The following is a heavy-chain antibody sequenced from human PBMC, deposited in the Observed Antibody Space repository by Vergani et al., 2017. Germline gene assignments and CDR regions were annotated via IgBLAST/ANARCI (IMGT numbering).Heavy chain of an antibody. Sequence: QLQLQESGPGLVKPSETLSLTCTVSGGSISSSSYYWGWIRQPPGKGLEWIGSIYYSGGAYYNPSLKGRVTISVDTSKNQFSLEVTSVTAADTASYFCARTESFILRYCHWALWGQGALVTVSS. CDR2: IYYSGGA. CDR3: ARTESFILRYCHWAL. V-gene: IGHV4-39*01. D-gene: IGHD3-9*01. CDR1: GGSISSSSYY. J-gene: IGHJ4*02.